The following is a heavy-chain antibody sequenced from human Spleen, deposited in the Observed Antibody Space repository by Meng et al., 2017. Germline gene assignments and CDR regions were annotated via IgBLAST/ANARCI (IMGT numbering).Heavy chain of an antibody. J-gene: IGHJ4*02. CDR1: GFTFSTFA. V-gene: IGHV3-30*04. Sequence: SCAASGFTFSTFAMHWVRQAPGKGLEWVTVMSHDGSNTDYADSVKGRFSISRDNSKNTLYLQMNSLRPEDTGLYYCARGDGSGWYLPQIDFWGQGTLVTVSS. CDR3: ARGDGSGWYLPQIDF. D-gene: IGHD6-19*01. CDR2: MSHDGSNT.